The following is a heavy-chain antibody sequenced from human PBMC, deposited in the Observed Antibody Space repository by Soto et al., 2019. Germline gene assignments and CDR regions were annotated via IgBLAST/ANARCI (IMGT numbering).Heavy chain of an antibody. CDR2: ISAYNGNT. CDR1: GYTFTSYG. D-gene: IGHD2-15*01. CDR3: ARVYCSGGSCWDAFDI. Sequence: QVPLVQSGAEVKKPGASVKVSCKASGYTFTSYGISWVRQAPGQGLEWMGWISAYNGNTNYAQKLQGRVTMTTDTSTSTAYMELRSLRSDDTAVYYCARVYCSGGSCWDAFDIWGQGTMVTVSS. V-gene: IGHV1-18*01. J-gene: IGHJ3*02.